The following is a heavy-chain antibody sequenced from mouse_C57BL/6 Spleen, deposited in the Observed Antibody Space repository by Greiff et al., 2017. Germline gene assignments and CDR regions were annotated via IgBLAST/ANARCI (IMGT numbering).Heavy chain of an antibody. D-gene: IGHD1-1*01. CDR1: GFSLTSYG. J-gene: IGHJ2*01. V-gene: IGHV2-5*01. Sequence: QVQLKESGPGLVQPSQSLSITCTVSGFSLTSYGVHWVRQSPGKGLEWLGVIWRGGSTDYNAAFMSRLSITKDNSKSQVFFKMNSLQADDTAIYYCAKNGGDYYGSRGYFDYWGQGTTLTVSS. CDR2: IWRGGST. CDR3: AKNGGDYYGSRGYFDY.